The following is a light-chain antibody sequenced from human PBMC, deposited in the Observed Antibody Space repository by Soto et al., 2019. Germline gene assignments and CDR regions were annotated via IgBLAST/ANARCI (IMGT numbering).Light chain of an antibody. J-gene: IGKJ1*01. V-gene: IGKV2-30*01. CDR2: KVS. CDR1: QSLVYRDGNTS. Sequence: DVVMSQSPLSLPVTLGQPASISCRSSQSLVYRDGNTSLNWFQQRPGQTPRRLIYKVSNRDSGVPDRFSGSGSGTDFTLKISRVEAEDVGVYYCMQGTHWPWTFGQGTKVEIK. CDR3: MQGTHWPWT.